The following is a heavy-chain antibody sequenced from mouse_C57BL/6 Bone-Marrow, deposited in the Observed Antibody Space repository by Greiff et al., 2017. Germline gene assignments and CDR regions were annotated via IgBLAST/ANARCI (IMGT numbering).Heavy chain of an antibody. CDR2: INPNNGGT. V-gene: IGHV1-26*01. J-gene: IGHJ2*01. CDR3: EREGLITTVNYFDY. D-gene: IGHD1-1*01. CDR1: GYTFTDYY. Sequence: EVQLQQSGPELVKPGASVKISCKASGYTFTDYYMNWVKQSHGKSLEWIGDINPNNGGTSYNQKFKGKATLTVDKSSSTAYMELRSLTSEDSAVYYCEREGLITTVNYFDYWGQGTTLTVSS.